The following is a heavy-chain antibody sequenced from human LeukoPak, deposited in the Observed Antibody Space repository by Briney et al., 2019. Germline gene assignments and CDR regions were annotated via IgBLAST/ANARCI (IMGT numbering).Heavy chain of an antibody. CDR1: GGSFSGYY. CDR2: INHSGST. V-gene: IGHV4-34*01. J-gene: IGHJ6*03. Sequence: SETLSLTCAVYGGSFSGYYWSWIRQPPGKGLEWIGEINHSGSTNYNPSLKSRVTKSVDTSKNQFSLKLSSVTAADTAVYYCARKYSYGYKDYYYYVDVWGKGTTVTVSS. D-gene: IGHD5-18*01. CDR3: ARKYSYGYKDYYYYVDV.